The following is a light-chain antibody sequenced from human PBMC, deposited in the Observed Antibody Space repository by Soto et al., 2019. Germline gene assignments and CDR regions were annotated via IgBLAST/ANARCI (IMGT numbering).Light chain of an antibody. CDR3: SSYTPTSTYV. CDR2: EVT. Sequence: QSVLTQPASVSGSPGQSDTISCTGTSSDVGGYDYVSWYQQHPGKAPKFMIYEVTNRPSGVSHRFSGSKSGNTASLTISGLQAEDEADYYCSSYTPTSTYVFGTGTKVTVL. J-gene: IGLJ1*01. CDR1: SSDVGGYDY. V-gene: IGLV2-14*01.